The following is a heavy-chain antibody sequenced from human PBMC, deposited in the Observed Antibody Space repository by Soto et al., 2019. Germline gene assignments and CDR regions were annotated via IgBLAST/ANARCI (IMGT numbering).Heavy chain of an antibody. CDR1: GFPFDDHA. D-gene: IGHD6-13*01. V-gene: IGHV3-9*01. CDR3: AKLGRGGSSRSDY. J-gene: IGHJ4*02. Sequence: GGYLRLSSAASGFPFDDHAMHWVRQAPGKGLEWVSGLNWDSGSISYADSVKGRFTISRDNAKNSLYLRMNSLRAEDTALYYCAKLGRGGSSRSDYWGQGTLVTVSS. CDR2: LNWDSGSI.